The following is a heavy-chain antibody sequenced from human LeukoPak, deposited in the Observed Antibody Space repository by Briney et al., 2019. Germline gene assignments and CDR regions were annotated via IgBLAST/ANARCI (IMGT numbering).Heavy chain of an antibody. Sequence: SETLSLTCAVSGGSISSYYWSWIRQPPGKGLEWIGYIYYSGSTNYNPSLKSRVTISVDTSKNQFSLKLSSVTAADTAVYYCASSSTSEYFQHWGQGTLVTVSS. CDR2: IYYSGST. J-gene: IGHJ1*01. V-gene: IGHV4-59*08. CDR3: ASSSTSEYFQH. D-gene: IGHD6-6*01. CDR1: GGSISSYY.